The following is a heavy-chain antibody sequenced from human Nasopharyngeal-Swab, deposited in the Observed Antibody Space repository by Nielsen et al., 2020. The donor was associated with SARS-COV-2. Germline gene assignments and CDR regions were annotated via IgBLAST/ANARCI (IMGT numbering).Heavy chain of an antibody. D-gene: IGHD5-18*01. CDR3: AKGFNVDTAMVTYYYGMDV. J-gene: IGHJ6*02. Sequence: GGPLRLSCAASGFTFDDYAMHWVRQAPGKGLEWVSGISWNSGTTGYADSVKGRFTISRDNAKSSLYLQMNSLRAEDTALYYCAKGFNVDTAMVTYYYGMDVWGQGTTVTVSS. CDR2: ISWNSGTT. V-gene: IGHV3-9*01. CDR1: GFTFDDYA.